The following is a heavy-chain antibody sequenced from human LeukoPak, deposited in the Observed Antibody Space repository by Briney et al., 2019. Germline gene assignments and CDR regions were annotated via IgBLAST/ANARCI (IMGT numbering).Heavy chain of an antibody. CDR3: ARDDYYDSSGYYKF. D-gene: IGHD3-22*01. J-gene: IGHJ4*02. CDR2: INAYIGNT. Sequence: SVKVSCKASGYTFTRHGISWVRQAPGQGLEWMGWINAYIGNTNYAQKLQGRVTMTTDTSTSTAYMELRSLRSDDTAVYYCARDDYYDSSGYYKFWGQGTLVTVSS. CDR1: GYTFTRHG. V-gene: IGHV1-18*01.